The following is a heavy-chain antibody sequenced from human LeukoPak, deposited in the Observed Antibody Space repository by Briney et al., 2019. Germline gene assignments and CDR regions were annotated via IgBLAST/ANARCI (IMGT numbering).Heavy chain of an antibody. D-gene: IGHD6-19*01. V-gene: IGHV3-23*01. J-gene: IGHJ4*02. CDR1: GFTFSSYA. Sequence: WGSLRLSCAASGFTFSSYAMSWVRQAPGKGLESVSVISGGVTSTYYADSVKGRFTISKDNSRNTLYLQMNSLRAEDTAVYYCAKTFIAVANPIDYWGQGTLVTVSS. CDR3: AKTFIAVANPIDY. CDR2: ISGGVTST.